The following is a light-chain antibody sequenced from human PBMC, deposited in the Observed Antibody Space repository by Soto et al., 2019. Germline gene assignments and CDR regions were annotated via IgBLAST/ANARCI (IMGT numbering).Light chain of an antibody. Sequence: QLVLTQSPSASASLGASVKLTCTLSSGHSNYAIAWHQQQPEKGPRYLMKVNSDGSHRKGDGIPDRFSGSSSGAQRYLTISSLQSEDDADYYCQTWGTGIRVFGTGTKLTVL. J-gene: IGLJ1*01. CDR1: SGHSNYA. CDR3: QTWGTGIRV. V-gene: IGLV4-69*01. CDR2: VNSDGSH.